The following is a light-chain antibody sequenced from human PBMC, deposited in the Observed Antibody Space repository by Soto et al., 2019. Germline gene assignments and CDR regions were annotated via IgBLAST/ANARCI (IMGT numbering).Light chain of an antibody. V-gene: IGKV3-20*01. Sequence: EIVLTQSPGTLSLSPGERATLSCRASQSVSSSFLVWYQQKPGQAPRLLIYGASSRATGIPDRFSGSGSGTDFTLTISRLEPEDVAVYYCQQYDSSPLTFGGGTKVEIK. CDR1: QSVSSSF. J-gene: IGKJ4*01. CDR2: GAS. CDR3: QQYDSSPLT.